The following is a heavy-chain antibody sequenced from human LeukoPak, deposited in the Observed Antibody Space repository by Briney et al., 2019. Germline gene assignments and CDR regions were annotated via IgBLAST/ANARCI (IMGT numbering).Heavy chain of an antibody. V-gene: IGHV4-61*09. CDR3: ASFRESYNWNDFGYYFDY. CDR1: GGSISSGSYC. D-gene: IGHD1-1*01. Sequence: SETLSLTCNVSGGSISSGSYCWSWIRQPAGKGLEWIGHIHISGSTNYNPSLKSRVTTSVDTSKNQFSLKLSSVTAADSAVYYCASFRESYNWNDFGYYFDYWGQGTLVTVSS. CDR2: IHISGST. J-gene: IGHJ4*02.